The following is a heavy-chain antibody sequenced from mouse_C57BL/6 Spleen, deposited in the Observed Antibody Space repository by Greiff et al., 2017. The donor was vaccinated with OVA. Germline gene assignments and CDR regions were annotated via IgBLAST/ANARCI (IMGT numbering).Heavy chain of an antibody. J-gene: IGHJ2*01. Sequence: VQLQQPGAELVKPGASVTLSCKASGYTFTSYWMHWVKQRPGQGLEWIGMIHPNSGSTNYNEKFKSKATLTVDKSSSTAYMQLSSLTSEDSAVYYCARSGHYSFDYWGQGTTLTVSA. CDR1: GYTFTSYW. CDR2: IHPNSGST. D-gene: IGHD3-1*01. CDR3: ARSGHYSFDY. V-gene: IGHV1-64*01.